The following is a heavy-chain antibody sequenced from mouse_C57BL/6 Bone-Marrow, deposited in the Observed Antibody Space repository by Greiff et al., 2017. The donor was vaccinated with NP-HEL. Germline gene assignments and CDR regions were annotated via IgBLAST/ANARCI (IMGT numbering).Heavy chain of an antibody. CDR1: GFTFSDYG. D-gene: IGHD2-12*01. V-gene: IGHV5-17*01. Sequence: DVHLVESGGGLVKPGGSLKLSCAASGFTFSDYGMHWVRQAPEKGLEWVAYISSGSSTIYYADTVKGRFTISRDNAKNTLFLQMTSLRSEDTAMYYCARRYRGLYYYAMDYCGQGTSVTVSS. J-gene: IGHJ4*01. CDR3: ARRYRGLYYYAMDY. CDR2: ISSGSSTI.